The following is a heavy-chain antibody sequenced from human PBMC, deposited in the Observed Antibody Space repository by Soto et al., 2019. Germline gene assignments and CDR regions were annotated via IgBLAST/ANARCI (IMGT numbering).Heavy chain of an antibody. CDR1: GGTFSSYA. CDR2: IIPIFGTA. V-gene: IGHV1-69*01. D-gene: IGHD2-2*01. Sequence: QVQLVQSGAEVKKPGSSVKVSCKASGGTFSSYAISWVRQAPGQGLEWMGGIIPIFGTANYAQKFQGRVTITADESTSTAYMELSSLRSEDTAVYYRARANVPAAAHLIPYYGMDVWGQGTTVTDSS. CDR3: ARANVPAAAHLIPYYGMDV. J-gene: IGHJ6*02.